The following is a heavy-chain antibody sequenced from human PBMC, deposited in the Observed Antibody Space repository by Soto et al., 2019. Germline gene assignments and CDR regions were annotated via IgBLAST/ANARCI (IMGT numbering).Heavy chain of an antibody. V-gene: IGHV3-9*01. J-gene: IGHJ6*02. CDR2: ISWNSGSI. CDR1: RCTLEYYA. CDR3: AKDISPGDSSGYYSLGYYYGMDV. Sequence: GGCMGISCAASRCTLEYYAVHWVRKAPGTGLVWVSVISWNSGSIGYADSVKGRFTISRDNAKNSLYLQMNSLRAEDTALYYCAKDISPGDSSGYYSLGYYYGMDVWGQGTTVPVSS. D-gene: IGHD3-22*01.